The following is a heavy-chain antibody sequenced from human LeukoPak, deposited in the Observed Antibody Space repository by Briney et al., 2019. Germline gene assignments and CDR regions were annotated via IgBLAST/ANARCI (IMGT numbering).Heavy chain of an antibody. D-gene: IGHD3-3*01. CDR2: ISSSSSTI. CDR1: GFTFSSYS. J-gene: IGHJ4*02. V-gene: IGHV3-48*01. CDR3: AREVEYYDFRYDY. Sequence: GGSLRLSCAASGFTFSSYSMNWVRQAPGKGLEWVSYISSSSSTIYYADSVKGRFTISRDNAKNSLYLQMNSLRAEDTAVYYCAREVEYYDFRYDYWGQGTLVTVSS.